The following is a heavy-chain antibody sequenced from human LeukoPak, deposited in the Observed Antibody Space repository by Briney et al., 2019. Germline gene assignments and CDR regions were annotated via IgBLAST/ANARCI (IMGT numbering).Heavy chain of an antibody. CDR1: GFTVSSNY. Sequence: GGSLRLSCAASGFTVSSNYMSWVRQAPGKGLEWVSVIYSGGSTYYADSVKGRFTISRGNSKNTLYLQMNSLRAEDTAVYYCAREFLGVDTAWGFVDVWGQGTTVTVSS. J-gene: IGHJ6*02. V-gene: IGHV3-53*01. CDR2: IYSGGST. CDR3: AREFLGVDTAWGFVDV. D-gene: IGHD5-18*01.